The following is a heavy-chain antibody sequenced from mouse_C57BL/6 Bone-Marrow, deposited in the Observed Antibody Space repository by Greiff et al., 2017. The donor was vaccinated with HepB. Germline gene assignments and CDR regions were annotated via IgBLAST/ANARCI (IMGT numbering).Heavy chain of an antibody. CDR2: IDPSDSET. Sequence: QVQLQQPGAELVRPGSSVKLSCKASGYTFTSYWMHWVKQRPIQGLEWIGNIDPSDSETHYNQKFKDKATLTVDKSSGTAYMQLSSLTSEDSAVYNCARGSTAWFAYWGQGTLVTVSA. J-gene: IGHJ3*01. CDR1: GYTFTSYW. D-gene: IGHD1-1*01. V-gene: IGHV1-52*01. CDR3: ARGSTAWFAY.